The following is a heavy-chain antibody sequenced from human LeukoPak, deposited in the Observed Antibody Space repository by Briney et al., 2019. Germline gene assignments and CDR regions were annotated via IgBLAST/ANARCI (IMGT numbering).Heavy chain of an antibody. V-gene: IGHV3-7*01. J-gene: IGHJ4*02. Sequence: PGGSLRLSCAASGFSFSSYWMSWVRQAPGKGLEWVANIKQDGSEKNYVDSVKGRFTISRDNAKNSLYLQINSLRAEDTAVYYCARDLNYYDSSGYYNYWGQGSLVTVYS. D-gene: IGHD3-22*01. CDR1: GFSFSSYW. CDR3: ARDLNYYDSSGYYNY. CDR2: IKQDGSEK.